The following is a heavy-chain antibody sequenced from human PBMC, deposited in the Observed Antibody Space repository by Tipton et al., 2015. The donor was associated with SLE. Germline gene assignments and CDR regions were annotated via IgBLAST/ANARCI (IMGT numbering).Heavy chain of an antibody. Sequence: RSLRLSCAASGFTFSSYGMHWVRQAPGKGLEWVSGISWNSGSIGYADSVKGRFTISRDNAKNSLYLQMNSLRAEDTALYYCARDASTGYWGQGTLVTVSS. J-gene: IGHJ4*02. D-gene: IGHD5/OR15-5a*01. CDR1: GFTFSSYG. CDR3: ARDASTGY. V-gene: IGHV3-9*01. CDR2: ISWNSGSI.